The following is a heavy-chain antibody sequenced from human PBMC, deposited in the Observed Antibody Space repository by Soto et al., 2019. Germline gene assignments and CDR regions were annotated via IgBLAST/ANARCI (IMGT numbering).Heavy chain of an antibody. V-gene: IGHV3-11*01. J-gene: IGHJ6*03. Sequence: QVQLVESGGGLVKPGGSLRLSCAASGFTFSDYYMSWIRQAPGKGLEWVSYISSSGSTIDYADSVKGRFTISRDNAKNSRYRQMNSRRAEDTAVYYCARTMVRGVMTLQHYYYMDVWGKGTTVTVSS. CDR2: ISSSGSTI. CDR3: ARTMVRGVMTLQHYYYMDV. D-gene: IGHD3-10*01. CDR1: GFTFSDYY.